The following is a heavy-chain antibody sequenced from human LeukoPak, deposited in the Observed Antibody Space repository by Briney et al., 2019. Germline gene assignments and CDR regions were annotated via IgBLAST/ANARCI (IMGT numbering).Heavy chain of an antibody. V-gene: IGHV1-2*02. D-gene: IGHD4-17*01. CDR1: GYTFTGYY. CDR3: ARDSVTTPTIDAFDI. J-gene: IGHJ3*02. CDR2: INPNSGGT. Sequence: ASVKVSCKASGYTFTGYYMHWVRQAPGQGLEWMGWINPNSGGTNYAQKFQGRVTMTRDTSISTAYMELSRLRSEDTAVYYCARDSVTTPTIDAFDIWGQGTMVTVSS.